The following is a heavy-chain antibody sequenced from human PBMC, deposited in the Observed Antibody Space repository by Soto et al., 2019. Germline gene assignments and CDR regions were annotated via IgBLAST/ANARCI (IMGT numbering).Heavy chain of an antibody. CDR1: GGSISSYY. CDR3: ARESYYDSSGYYSH. D-gene: IGHD3-22*01. Sequence: SETLSLTCTVSGGSISSYYWSWIRQPAGKGLEWIGRIYTSGSTNYNPSLKSRVTMSVDTSKNQFSLKLSSVTAADTAVYYCARESYYDSSGYYSHWGQGTLVTVSS. V-gene: IGHV4-4*07. CDR2: IYTSGST. J-gene: IGHJ4*02.